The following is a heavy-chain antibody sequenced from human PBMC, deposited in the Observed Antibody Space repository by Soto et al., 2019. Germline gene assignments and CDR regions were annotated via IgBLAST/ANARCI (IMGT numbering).Heavy chain of an antibody. J-gene: IGHJ4*02. CDR1: GYTFTSYG. D-gene: IGHD4-17*01. CDR2: IRSYNGNT. CDR3: ARARGTVTLDY. Sequence: ASVKVSCKASGYTFTSYGISWVRQAPGQGLEWMGWIRSYNGNTNYAQKLQGRVTLTTDTSTSTAYMELRSLRSDDTAVYYCARARGTVTLDYWGQGTLVTVSS. V-gene: IGHV1-18*01.